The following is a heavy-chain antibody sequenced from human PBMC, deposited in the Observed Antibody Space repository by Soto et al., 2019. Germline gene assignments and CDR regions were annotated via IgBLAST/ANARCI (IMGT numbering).Heavy chain of an antibody. Sequence: QVPLQESGPGLVKPSQTLSLACSVSGAIVTSGENYWSWFRQAPGKGLEWIGYVYDSGITYYTPALRSRVTLSMDRPNNEVSLKLSSVTAADTAVYFCVRNLAHGYSGKVWGNGTMVTVSS. CDR1: GAIVTSGENY. V-gene: IGHV4-30-4*01. J-gene: IGHJ3*01. CDR2: VYDSGIT. D-gene: IGHD5-18*01. CDR3: VRNLAHGYSGKV.